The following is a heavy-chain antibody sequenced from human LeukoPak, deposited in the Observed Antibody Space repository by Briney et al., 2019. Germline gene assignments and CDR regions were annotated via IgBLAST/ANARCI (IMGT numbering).Heavy chain of an antibody. J-gene: IGHJ4*02. CDR1: GFTFSSYG. Sequence: GGSLRLSRAASGFTFSSYGMSWVRQAPGKGLEWVSAISGSGGSTYYADSVKGRFTVSRDNSKNTLYLQMNSLRAEDTAVYYCAKGRVTMIVVVTPFDHWGQGTLVTVSS. D-gene: IGHD3-22*01. CDR2: ISGSGGST. CDR3: AKGRVTMIVVVTPFDH. V-gene: IGHV3-23*01.